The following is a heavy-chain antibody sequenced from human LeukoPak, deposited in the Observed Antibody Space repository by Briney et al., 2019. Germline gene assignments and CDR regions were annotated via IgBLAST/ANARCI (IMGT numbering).Heavy chain of an antibody. J-gene: IGHJ6*02. CDR3: ARDAFFGELLYYYGMDV. Sequence: GGSLRLSCAASGFTVSSNYMSWVRQGPGKGLEWGSVIYSGGSTYYADSVKGRFTISRDNSKNTLYLQMNSLRAEDTAVYYCARDAFFGELLYYYGMDVWGQGTTVTVSS. V-gene: IGHV3-66*01. CDR2: IYSGGST. CDR1: GFTVSSNY. D-gene: IGHD3-10*01.